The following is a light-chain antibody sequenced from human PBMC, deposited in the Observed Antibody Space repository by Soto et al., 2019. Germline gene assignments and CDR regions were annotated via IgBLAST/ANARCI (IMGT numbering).Light chain of an antibody. CDR1: STDGGGFDY. CDR3: SSYASSNIDV. V-gene: IGLV2-8*01. J-gene: IGLJ1*01. Sequence: QSALTQPPSASGSPGRSVTISCTGTSTDGGGFDYVSWYQQHPGKAPKLIIYEVHKRPSGVPDRFSGSKSGNTASLTISGLQTEDEADYYCSSYASSNIDVFGTGTKLTVL. CDR2: EVH.